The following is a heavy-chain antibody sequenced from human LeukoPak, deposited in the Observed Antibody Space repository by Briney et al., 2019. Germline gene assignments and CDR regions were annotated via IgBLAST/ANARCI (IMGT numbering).Heavy chain of an antibody. Sequence: AGSLRLSCAASGFTFSSYAMSWVRQAPGKGLEWVSVISGSGGSTYYADSVKGRFTISRDNSKNTLYLQMNSLRAEDTAVYHCAKYLPNQLLKDWGQGTLVTVSS. J-gene: IGHJ4*02. CDR1: GFTFSSYA. CDR2: ISGSGGST. V-gene: IGHV3-23*01. CDR3: AKYLPNQLLKD. D-gene: IGHD2-2*01.